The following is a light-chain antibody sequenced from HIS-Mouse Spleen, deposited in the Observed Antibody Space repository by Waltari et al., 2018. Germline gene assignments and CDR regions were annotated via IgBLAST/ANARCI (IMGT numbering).Light chain of an antibody. CDR1: SSHLGSYNL. V-gene: IGLV2-23*01. CDR3: CSYAGSSTFVV. Sequence: QSALTQPASVSGSPRQSITISCTGTSSHLGSYNLVSSYQQHQGKAPKLMIYEGSKRPSGVSNRFSGSKSGNTASLTISGLQAEDEADYYCCSYAGSSTFVVFGGGTKLTVL. J-gene: IGLJ2*01. CDR2: EGS.